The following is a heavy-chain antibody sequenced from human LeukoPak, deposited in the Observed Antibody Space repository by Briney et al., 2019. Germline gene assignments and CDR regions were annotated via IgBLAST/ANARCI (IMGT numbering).Heavy chain of an antibody. CDR3: AREELDYGDYDY. CDR2: IIPIFGTA. V-gene: IGHV1-69*13. D-gene: IGHD4-17*01. J-gene: IGHJ4*02. Sequence: ASVKVSCKASGGTFKNYAISWVRQAPGQGLEWMGGIIPIFGTANYAQKFQGRVTITADESTSTAYMELSSLRSEDTAVYYCAREELDYGDYDYWGQGTLVTVSS. CDR1: GGTFKNYA.